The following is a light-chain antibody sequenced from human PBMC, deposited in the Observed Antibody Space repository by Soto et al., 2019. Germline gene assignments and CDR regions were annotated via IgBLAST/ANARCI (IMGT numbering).Light chain of an antibody. J-gene: IGKJ4*01. Sequence: EIVLTRSPGTLSLSPGERATLSCRASQSVRNNFLAWYQQKPGQAPRLLIYGASSRATGIPDRFGGSGSGTDFTLTISGLEPEDLAVYYCQQYGSSPTFGGGTKVEIK. CDR2: GAS. CDR3: QQYGSSPT. V-gene: IGKV3-20*01. CDR1: QSVRNNF.